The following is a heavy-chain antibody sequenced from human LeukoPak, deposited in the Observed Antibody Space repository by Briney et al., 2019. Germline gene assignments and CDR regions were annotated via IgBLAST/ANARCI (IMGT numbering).Heavy chain of an antibody. CDR1: GFTVSSNY. V-gene: IGHV3-53*01. CDR3: AKVPYSDYGSGRPPFMDV. J-gene: IGHJ6*02. Sequence: GGSLRLSCAASGFTVSSNYMSWVRQAPGKGLEWVSVIYSGGSTYYADSVKGRFTISRDNSKNTLYMQMNSLRAEDTAIYYCAKVPYSDYGSGRPPFMDVWGQGTTVAVS. D-gene: IGHD3-10*01. CDR2: IYSGGST.